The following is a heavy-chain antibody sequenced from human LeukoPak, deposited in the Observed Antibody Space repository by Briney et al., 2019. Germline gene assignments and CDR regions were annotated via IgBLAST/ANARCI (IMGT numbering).Heavy chain of an antibody. D-gene: IGHD3-22*01. CDR3: ARGHYYDSSGSFDY. Sequence: SETLSLTCTVSGYSISSGYYWGWIRQPPGKGLEWIGSIYHSGSTYYNPSLKSRVTISVDTSKNQFSLKLSSVTAADTTVYYCARGHYYDSSGSFDYWGQGTLVTVSS. CDR1: GYSISSGYY. V-gene: IGHV4-38-2*02. J-gene: IGHJ4*02. CDR2: IYHSGST.